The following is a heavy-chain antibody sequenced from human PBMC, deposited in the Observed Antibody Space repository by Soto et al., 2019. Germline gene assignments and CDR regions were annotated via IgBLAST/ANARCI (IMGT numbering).Heavy chain of an antibody. V-gene: IGHV2-26*01. CDR2: IFSNDEK. CDR1: GFSLSNTRMG. J-gene: IGHJ5*02. Sequence: QVTLKASGPVLVKPTETLTLTCTVSGFSLSNTRMGVSWIRQPPGKALEWLALIFSNDEKSYSTSLESRLSISKAPSNSQVLLTMTNMGPMDTATYSCARIKSSGWYTGWFDAWGQAILVTVSS. D-gene: IGHD6-19*01. CDR3: ARIKSSGWYTGWFDA.